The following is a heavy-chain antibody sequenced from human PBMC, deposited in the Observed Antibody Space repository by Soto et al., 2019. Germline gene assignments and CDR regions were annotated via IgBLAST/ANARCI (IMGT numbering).Heavy chain of an antibody. CDR1: GFSFSSYA. V-gene: IGHV3-48*02. D-gene: IGHD5-18*01. CDR3: VRDRDIYRDMVHADL. Sequence: GGSLRLSCAASGFSFSSYAMSWVRQAPGKGLEWLAYITIRTGNTVYADSVRGRFTISADNAENSVFLQMNSLRDEDTAVYFRVRDRDIYRDMVHADLWGQGTLVTVSS. CDR2: ITIRTGNT. J-gene: IGHJ4*01.